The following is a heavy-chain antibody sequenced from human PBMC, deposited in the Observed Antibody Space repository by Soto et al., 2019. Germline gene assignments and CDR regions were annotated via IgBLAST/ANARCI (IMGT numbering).Heavy chain of an antibody. Sequence: EVQLLESGGGLVQPGGSLRLSCAASGFTFSSYAMSWVRQAPGKGLEWVSAISGSGGSTYYADSVKGRFTLSRDNSKNTLYLQMNSLSAEDTAVYYGAYSSTPFDYWGQGTLVTVSS. D-gene: IGHD6-13*01. CDR3: AYSSTPFDY. V-gene: IGHV3-23*01. CDR1: GFTFSSYA. J-gene: IGHJ4*02. CDR2: ISGSGGST.